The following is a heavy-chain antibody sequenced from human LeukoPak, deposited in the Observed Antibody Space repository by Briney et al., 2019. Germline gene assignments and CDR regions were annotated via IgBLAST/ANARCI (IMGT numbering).Heavy chain of an antibody. J-gene: IGHJ4*02. V-gene: IGHV3-15*01. CDR2: IKSKTDVGTT. D-gene: IGHD6-19*01. Sequence: GGALMLSCAASGFTFSNAWMSRVRQAPGKGLECVGRIKSKTDVGTTDYAAPVKGRFTISGDDSINTLYLQMNSLQTEDTPVYYCTTDAARSTVAGTRDYWGQGTLVTVSS. CDR3: TTDAARSTVAGTRDY. CDR1: GFTFSNAW.